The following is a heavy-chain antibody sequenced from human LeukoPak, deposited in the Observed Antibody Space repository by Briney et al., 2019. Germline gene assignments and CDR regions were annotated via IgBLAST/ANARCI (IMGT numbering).Heavy chain of an antibody. Sequence: SVKVSCKASGGTFSSYAISWVRQAPGQGLEWMGGIIPIFGTANYAQKLQGRVTITTDESTSTAYMELSSLRSEDTAVYYCARDRRYNHSYYYYYMDVWGKGTTVTVSS. J-gene: IGHJ6*03. V-gene: IGHV1-69*05. CDR2: IIPIFGTA. CDR1: GGTFSSYA. D-gene: IGHD1-1*01. CDR3: ARDRRYNHSYYYYYMDV.